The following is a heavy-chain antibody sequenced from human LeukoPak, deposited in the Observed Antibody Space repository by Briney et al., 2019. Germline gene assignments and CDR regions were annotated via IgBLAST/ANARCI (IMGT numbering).Heavy chain of an antibody. Sequence: PSETLSLTCTVSGASITTYYWSWIRQPPGKGLEWIGYIYYSGSTNNNPSLKSRVTKSVDTSNNQFSLRLNSVTAADTAIYYCARDPSGYGAFDYWGQGTLVTVSS. J-gene: IGHJ4*02. CDR1: GASITTYY. CDR2: IYYSGST. CDR3: ARDPSGYGAFDY. D-gene: IGHD5-12*01. V-gene: IGHV4-59*01.